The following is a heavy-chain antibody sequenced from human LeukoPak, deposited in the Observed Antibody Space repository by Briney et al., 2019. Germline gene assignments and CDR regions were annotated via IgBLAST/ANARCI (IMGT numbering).Heavy chain of an antibody. V-gene: IGHV4-59*01. J-gene: IGHJ4*02. CDR1: GGSISSYY. CDR2: IYYSGST. CDR3: ARDAVAFDY. Sequence: SETLSLTWTVSGGSISSYYWSWIRQPPGKGLEWIGYIYYSGSTNYNPSLKSRVTISVDTSKNQFSLKLSSVTAADTAVYYCARDAVAFDYWGQGTLVTVSS. D-gene: IGHD2-21*01.